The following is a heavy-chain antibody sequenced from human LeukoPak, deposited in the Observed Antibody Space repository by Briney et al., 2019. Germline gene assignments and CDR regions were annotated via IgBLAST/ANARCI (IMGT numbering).Heavy chain of an antibody. D-gene: IGHD3-22*01. V-gene: IGHV4-30-4*07. CDR2: VYYSGNSGNTYSNP. Sequence: SQTLSLTCAVSGGSISSGGYSWSWIRQPPGKGLEWIGYVYYSGNSGNTYSNPYYSPSLKSRVTISLDTSKNQFSLNLRSVAAADTAVYYCARGPGYESTGYNHHFDPWGQGTLVTVSS. CDR1: GGSISSGGYS. J-gene: IGHJ5*02. CDR3: ARGPGYESTGYNHHFDP.